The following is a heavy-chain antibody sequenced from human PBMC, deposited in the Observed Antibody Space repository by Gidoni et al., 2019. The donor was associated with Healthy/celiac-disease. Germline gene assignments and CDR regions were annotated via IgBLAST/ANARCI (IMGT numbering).Heavy chain of an antibody. V-gene: IGHV3-9*01. Sequence: EVQLVESGGGLVQPGRSLRLSCAASGFTFDDVALHWVRQAPGKGLEWVSGISWNSGSIGYADSVKGRFTISRDNAKNSLYLQMNSLRAEDTAFYYCAKDTDIGIAATSFDYWGQGTLVTVSS. CDR3: AKDTDIGIAATSFDY. CDR1: GFTFDDVA. J-gene: IGHJ4*02. CDR2: ISWNSGSI. D-gene: IGHD6-13*01.